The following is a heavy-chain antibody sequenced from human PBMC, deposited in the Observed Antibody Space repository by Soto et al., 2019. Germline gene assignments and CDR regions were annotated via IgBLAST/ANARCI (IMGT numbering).Heavy chain of an antibody. J-gene: IGHJ4*02. CDR2: LSGDSSDR. Sequence: EVQLLESGGGLVQPGGSLRLSCAASGFTFSSYAMSWVHQAPGKGLEWVSSLSGDSSDRYYADYVMGRFTISRDYSKNTLFLQMNSLRAEDTAVYYCAKRCSGSSSMGCFDYWGQGTLVTVS. CDR3: AKRCSGSSSMGCFDY. D-gene: IGHD6-6*01. V-gene: IGHV3-23*01. CDR1: GFTFSSYA.